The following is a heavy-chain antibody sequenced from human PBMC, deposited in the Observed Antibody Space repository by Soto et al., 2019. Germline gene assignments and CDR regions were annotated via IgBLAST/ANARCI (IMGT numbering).Heavy chain of an antibody. Sequence: PGGSLRLSCAASGFMFSSCAMSWVRQAPGKGLEWVSSVTGSSGRTYHVDSVKGRFTISRDNSKNTVYLQMNSLRTEDTAIYYCAKHGRWFGEGMDVWGQGTTVTVSS. D-gene: IGHD3-10*01. J-gene: IGHJ6*02. CDR3: AKHGRWFGEGMDV. CDR2: VTGSSGRT. V-gene: IGHV3-23*01. CDR1: GFMFSSCA.